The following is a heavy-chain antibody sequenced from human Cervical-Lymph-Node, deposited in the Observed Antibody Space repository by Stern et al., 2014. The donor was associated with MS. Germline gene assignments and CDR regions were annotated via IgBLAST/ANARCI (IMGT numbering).Heavy chain of an antibody. CDR1: GFTFSNYG. J-gene: IGHJ4*02. CDR2: VWADGNNK. CDR3: TRDSTSRQFDC. V-gene: IGHV3-33*01. D-gene: IGHD2-2*01. Sequence: VQLVESGGGVVQPGRSLRLSCAASGFTFSNYGMHWVRQAPGKGLEWVAVVWADGNNKYYADSEKGRFTISRDNSKNTLYLQMNSLRGEDTAVYYCTRDSTSRQFDCWGQGTLVTVSS.